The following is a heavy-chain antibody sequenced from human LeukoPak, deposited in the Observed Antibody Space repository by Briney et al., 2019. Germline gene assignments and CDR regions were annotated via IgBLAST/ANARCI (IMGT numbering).Heavy chain of an antibody. CDR2: ISWNSGAI. Sequence: GGSLGLSCAASGFTFDDYAMHWVRQTPGKGLEWVSGISWNSGAIGYADSVKGRFTISRDNAKNSLYLQMNNLRPEDMALYYGAKEGGGGKFYFDYWGQGTLVTVSS. CDR1: GFTFDDYA. V-gene: IGHV3-9*03. CDR3: AKEGGGGKFYFDY. D-gene: IGHD3-16*01. J-gene: IGHJ4*02.